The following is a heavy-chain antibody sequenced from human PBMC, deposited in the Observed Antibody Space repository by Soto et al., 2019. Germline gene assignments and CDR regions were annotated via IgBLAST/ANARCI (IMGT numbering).Heavy chain of an antibody. CDR3: ATGGSGTYYLGPLDY. V-gene: IGHV3-7*01. CDR1: AFSLKTYW. CDR2: IRQYGDET. Sequence: EVQLVESGGGLVLPGGSLRLSCVGSAFSLKTYWMAWVRQAPGKGLECVANIRQYGDETFYVDSVKGRFTISRDNANNSVYLQMDNLRAEDTGVYYGATGGSGTYYLGPLDYWGQGIMVIVSS. J-gene: IGHJ4*02. D-gene: IGHD3-10*01.